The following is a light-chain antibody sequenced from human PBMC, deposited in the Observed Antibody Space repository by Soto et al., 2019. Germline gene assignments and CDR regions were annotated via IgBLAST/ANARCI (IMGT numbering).Light chain of an antibody. Sequence: EIVLTQSPGTLSLSPGERVTLSCRASHTISSTYLAWYQQKPGQAPRLLIYGASSRATGIPDRFSGSGSGTDFTLTISRLEPEDFAVYYCQHYDNSPWTFGQGTKVEIK. CDR2: GAS. V-gene: IGKV3-20*01. J-gene: IGKJ1*01. CDR3: QHYDNSPWT. CDR1: HTISSTY.